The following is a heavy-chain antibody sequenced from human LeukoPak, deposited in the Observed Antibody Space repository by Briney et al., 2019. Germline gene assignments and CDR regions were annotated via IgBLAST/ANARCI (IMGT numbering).Heavy chain of an antibody. CDR2: IDWDDDK. CDR3: ARIWLTRSYYFDY. D-gene: IGHD5-12*01. CDR1: GFSLSTSGAS. V-gene: IGHV2-70*11. J-gene: IGHJ4*02. Sequence: ESGPTLVKPTQTLTLTCTFSGFSLSTSGASVSWIRQPSGKALEWLARIDWDDDKHYSTSLKTRLPISKDTSKNQVVLTMTNMDPVDTATYYCARIWLTRSYYFDYWGQGALVTVSS.